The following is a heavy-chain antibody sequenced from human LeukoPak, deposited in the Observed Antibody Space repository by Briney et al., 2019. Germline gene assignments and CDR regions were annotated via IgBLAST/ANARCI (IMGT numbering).Heavy chain of an antibody. CDR3: SKKGQSEDYGKPG. CDR1: GFTLGTYD. CDR2: ISRSGGST. D-gene: IGHD4-17*01. Sequence: GGSLGLSCAASGFTLGTYDMYWVRQAPGKGLECVSSISRSGGSTYYADSVKGRFTISRDNSKNTLYLQMSSLRADDTAVYYCSKKGQSEDYGKPGWGQGTLVTVSS. J-gene: IGHJ4*02. V-gene: IGHV3-23*01.